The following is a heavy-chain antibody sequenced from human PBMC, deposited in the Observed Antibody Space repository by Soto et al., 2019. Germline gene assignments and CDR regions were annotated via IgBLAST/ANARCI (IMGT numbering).Heavy chain of an antibody. CDR2: INPSGGST. J-gene: IGHJ4*02. D-gene: IGHD6-19*01. CDR1: VSTFTSYY. CDR3: ARLTPVKKWQWLVPFDD. Sequence: GASVKVSCKASVSTFTSYYMHLVRQAPGQGLEWMGIINPSGGSTSYAQKFQGRVTMTRDTSTSTVYMELSSLRSEDTAVYYCARLTPVKKWQWLVPFDDWGQGTLVTVSS. V-gene: IGHV1-46*01.